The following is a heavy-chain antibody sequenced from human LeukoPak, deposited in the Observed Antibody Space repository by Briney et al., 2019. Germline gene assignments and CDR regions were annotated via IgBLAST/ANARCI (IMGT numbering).Heavy chain of an antibody. CDR2: IYYSGST. J-gene: IGHJ5*02. D-gene: IGHD6-13*01. CDR1: GGSISSSSYY. V-gene: IGHV4-39*01. CDR3: AIKYSSSWSWFDP. Sequence: PGGSLRLSCTVSGGSISSSSYYWGWIRQPPGKGLERIGSIYYSGSTYYNPSLKSRVTISVDTSKNQFSLKLSSVTAADTAVYYCAIKYSSSWSWFDPWGPGTLVTVSS.